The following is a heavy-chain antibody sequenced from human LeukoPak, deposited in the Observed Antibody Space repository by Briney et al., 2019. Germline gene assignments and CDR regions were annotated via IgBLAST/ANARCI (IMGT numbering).Heavy chain of an antibody. Sequence: GGSLRLSCAASGFTFSSYSMNWVRQAPGKGLEWVSAISVSGGSTYYADSVKGRFTISRDNSKNTLYLQMSSLRAEDTALYYCAKDDYYDSSSYPRDWGQGTLVTVSS. CDR3: AKDDYYDSSSYPRD. CDR1: GFTFSSYS. D-gene: IGHD3-22*01. V-gene: IGHV3-23*01. J-gene: IGHJ1*01. CDR2: ISVSGGST.